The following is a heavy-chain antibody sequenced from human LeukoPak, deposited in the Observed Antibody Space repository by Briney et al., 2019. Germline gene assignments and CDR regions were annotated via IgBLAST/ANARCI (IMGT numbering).Heavy chain of an antibody. D-gene: IGHD2-2*02. CDR2: ISGSGGST. V-gene: IGHV3-23*01. CDR1: GFTFSSYA. J-gene: IGHJ4*02. Sequence: GGSLRLSCAASGFTFSSYAMSWVRQAPGKGLEWVSAISGSGGSTYYADSVKGRFTISRDNSKNTLYLQMNSLRAEDTAVYYCAKDSWEYCSSTSCYKGLLDWGQGTLVTVSS. CDR3: AKDSWEYCSSTSCYKGLLD.